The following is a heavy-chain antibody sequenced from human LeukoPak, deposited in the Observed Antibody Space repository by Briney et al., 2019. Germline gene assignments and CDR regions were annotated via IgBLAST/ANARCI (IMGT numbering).Heavy chain of an antibody. D-gene: IGHD7-27*01. CDR2: ISWNGDEN. J-gene: IGHJ4*02. Sequence: GGSLRLSCAASQFTFGDYGMVWVRQAPGKGLEWVSGISWNGDENTYADSVKGRFTISREDAKNSLYLQMNSLRAEDTALCYCARDNWGPDHWGQGTLVTVSS. CDR3: ARDNWGPDH. V-gene: IGHV3-20*04. CDR1: QFTFGDYG.